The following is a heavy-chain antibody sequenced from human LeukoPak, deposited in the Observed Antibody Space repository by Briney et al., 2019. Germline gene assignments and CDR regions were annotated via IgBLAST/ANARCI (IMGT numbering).Heavy chain of an antibody. CDR1: GYTFTGYY. J-gene: IGHJ1*01. Sequence: SVKLSCKASGYTFTGYYMHWVRQAPGQGLEWMGWINPNSGRTNYTQKSQRRVNMTRDTSLSTPYLELSRLSSDDTAVYYCARAPPLNKMAAAEEYFQHWGQGTLVTVSS. CDR2: INPNSGRT. CDR3: ARAPPLNKMAAAEEYFQH. D-gene: IGHD6-25*01. V-gene: IGHV1-2*02.